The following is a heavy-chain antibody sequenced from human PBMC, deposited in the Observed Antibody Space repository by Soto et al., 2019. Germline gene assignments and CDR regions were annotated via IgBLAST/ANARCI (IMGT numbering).Heavy chain of an antibody. D-gene: IGHD3-16*01. J-gene: IGHJ4*01. CDR2: IKSKADGGTT. CDR1: GVIFSNAW. Sequence: GGSLRLSCAASGVIFSNAWLNWVRQAPGKGLEWVGRIKSKADGGTTDFAAHVKGRFAISRDDSKNMMYMEMSSLRTEDTAVYYCTTDCYINMLIVRFDYWGHGTLVTVAS. V-gene: IGHV3-15*07. CDR3: TTDCYINMLIVRFDY.